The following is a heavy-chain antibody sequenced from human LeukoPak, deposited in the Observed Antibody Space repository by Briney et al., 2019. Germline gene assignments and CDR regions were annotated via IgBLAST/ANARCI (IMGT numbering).Heavy chain of an antibody. D-gene: IGHD2-21*01. CDR2: SRPKTKDYTT. CDR3: VRGFNSFDI. CDR1: GFTFSDHY. V-gene: IGHV3-72*01. J-gene: IGHJ3*02. Sequence: GGSLRLSCVVSGFTFSDHYMDWVRQTPEKGLEWLARSRPKTKDYTTEYAASVKGRFTISRDDSKTSLYLQMNSLKIEDTAVYYCVRGFNSFDIWGQGTKVTVSS.